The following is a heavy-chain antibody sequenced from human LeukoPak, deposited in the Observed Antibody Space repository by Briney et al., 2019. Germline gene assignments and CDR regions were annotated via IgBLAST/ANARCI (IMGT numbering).Heavy chain of an antibody. CDR2: INRDSNYI. CDR1: GFTFRSYS. Sequence: GGSLRLSCAASGFTFRSYSMNWVRQAPGKGLEWVSSINRDSNYIYYADSVQGRFTISRGNAKNSLYLQMNSLRAEDTAVYYCAVAYYYGSGVAFDIWGQGTKVTVPS. V-gene: IGHV3-21*01. D-gene: IGHD3-10*01. CDR3: AVAYYYGSGVAFDI. J-gene: IGHJ3*02.